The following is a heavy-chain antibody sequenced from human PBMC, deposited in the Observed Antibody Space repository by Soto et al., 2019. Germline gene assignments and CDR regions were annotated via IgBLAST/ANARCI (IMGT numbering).Heavy chain of an antibody. J-gene: IGHJ3*02. CDR3: ARAQVVGPEELLYGGCAFDI. CDR1: GGSISSGGYY. D-gene: IGHD3-10*01. CDR2: IYYSGST. V-gene: IGHV4-31*03. Sequence: QVQLQESGPGLVKPSQTLSLTCTVSGGSISSGGYYWSWIRQHPGKGLEWIGYIYYSGSTYYNPSLQSRVTISVDTSKNQFSLKLSSVTAADTAVYYCARAQVVGPEELLYGGCAFDIWGQGTMVTVSS.